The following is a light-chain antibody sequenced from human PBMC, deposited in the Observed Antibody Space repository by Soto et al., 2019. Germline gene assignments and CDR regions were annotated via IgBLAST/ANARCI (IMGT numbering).Light chain of an antibody. CDR1: DDINNY. CDR3: QQYDDLPYT. J-gene: IGKJ2*01. V-gene: IGKV1-33*01. Sequence: DIQMTQSPSSLSASVGDRVTIACQASDDINNYLSWFQQKPGKAPKLLIYDASKLEAGVPSRFSGSGSGADFTFTITSLQAEDTETYFCQQYDDLPYTFGQGTKLEIK. CDR2: DAS.